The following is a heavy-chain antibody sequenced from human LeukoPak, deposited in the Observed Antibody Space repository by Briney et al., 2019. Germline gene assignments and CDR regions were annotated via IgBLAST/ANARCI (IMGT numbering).Heavy chain of an antibody. V-gene: IGHV4-4*02. D-gene: IGHD6-13*01. CDR1: GGSISSSNW. CDR2: IYHSGST. Sequence: SETLPLTCAVSGGSISSSNWWSWVRQPPGKGLESIGEIYHSGSTNYNPSLKSRVTISVDKSKNQFSLKLSSVTAADTAVYYCARVTGYMTEDYFDYWGQGTLITVSS. J-gene: IGHJ4*02. CDR3: ARVTGYMTEDYFDY.